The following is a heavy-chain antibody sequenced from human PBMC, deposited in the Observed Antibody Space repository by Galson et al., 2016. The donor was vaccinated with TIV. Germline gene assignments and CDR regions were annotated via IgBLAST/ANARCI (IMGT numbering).Heavy chain of an antibody. V-gene: IGHV3-20*04. Sequence: SLRLSCAASGFTFNEYGMNWVRQAPGKGLEWVSGVLWNGRSPGYADSVKGRFTISRDNAKKSPFLQLNSLRAEDTAVYYCVRKNFGDAFDVWGRGTMVTVSS. CDR1: GFTFNEYG. D-gene: IGHD3-16*01. CDR2: VLWNGRSP. J-gene: IGHJ3*01. CDR3: VRKNFGDAFDV.